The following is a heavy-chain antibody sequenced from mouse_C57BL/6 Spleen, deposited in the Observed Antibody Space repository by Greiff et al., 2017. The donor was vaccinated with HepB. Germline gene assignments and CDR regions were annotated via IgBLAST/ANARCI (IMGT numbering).Heavy chain of an antibody. J-gene: IGHJ4*01. Sequence: EVKVVESEGGLVQPGSSMKLSCTASGFTFSDYYMAWVRQVPEKGLEWVANINYDGSSTYYLDSLKSRFIISRDNAKNILYLQMSSLKSEDTATYYCARDRTTVVATGAMDYWGQGTSVTVSS. CDR3: ARDRTTVVATGAMDY. V-gene: IGHV5-16*01. CDR2: INYDGSST. CDR1: GFTFSDYY. D-gene: IGHD1-1*01.